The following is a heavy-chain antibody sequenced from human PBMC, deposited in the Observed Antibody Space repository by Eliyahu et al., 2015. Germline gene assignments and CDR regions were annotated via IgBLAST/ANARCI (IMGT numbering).Heavy chain of an antibody. D-gene: IGHD3-16*01. CDR3: ARDLGAYKWAFDY. V-gene: IGHV3-53*01. J-gene: IGHJ4*02. CDR1: GFTVSSNY. Sequence: EVQLVESGGGLIQPGGSLRLSCAASGFTVSSNYMSWVRQAPGKGLEWLSVMYNGGATYYADSVKGRFTISRDNSKNTLYLQMNSLRADDTAVYYCARDLGAYKWAFDYWGQGTLVTVSS. CDR2: MYNGGAT.